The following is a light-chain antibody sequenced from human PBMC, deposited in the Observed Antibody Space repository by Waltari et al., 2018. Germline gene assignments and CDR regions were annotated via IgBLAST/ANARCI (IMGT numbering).Light chain of an antibody. CDR3: QHYGSSLYV. Sequence: EVVLTQSPDTLSLSPGESITLSCRASQSVSGSYLAWYQQKLGQPPRLLIYAASSRASGIPDRFRGSESGTDFTLTISRLEPEDSAVYYCQHYGSSLYVFGQGTKLEIK. J-gene: IGKJ2*01. CDR2: AAS. CDR1: QSVSGSY. V-gene: IGKV3-20*01.